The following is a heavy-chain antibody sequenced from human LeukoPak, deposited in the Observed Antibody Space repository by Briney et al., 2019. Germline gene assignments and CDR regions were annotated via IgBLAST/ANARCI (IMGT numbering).Heavy chain of an antibody. CDR3: ARALVDDYVWGSYRLIGLDY. CDR1: GGSFSGYY. J-gene: IGHJ4*02. V-gene: IGHV4-34*01. D-gene: IGHD3-16*02. Sequence: SETLSLTCAVYGGSFSGYYWSWIRQPPGKGLEWIGEINHSGSTNYNPSLKSRVTISVDTSKNQISLKLSSVTAADTAVYYCARALVDDYVWGSYRLIGLDYWGQETLVTVSS. CDR2: INHSGST.